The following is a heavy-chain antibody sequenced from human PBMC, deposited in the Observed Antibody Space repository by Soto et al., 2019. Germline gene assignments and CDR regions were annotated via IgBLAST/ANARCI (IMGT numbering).Heavy chain of an antibody. V-gene: IGHV3-64*01. CDR1: GFTLSGYA. Sequence: EVQLVESGGGLAQPGGSLRLSCAASGFTLSGYAMDWVRQAPGKGLVYVSGISSNGVGTYSANSVQGRFTISRDNSKNTVYLQMGSLRPEDMAVYYCARRARPDFYYMDVWGKGTTVTVSS. CDR2: ISSNGVGT. D-gene: IGHD6-6*01. J-gene: IGHJ6*03. CDR3: ARRARPDFYYMDV.